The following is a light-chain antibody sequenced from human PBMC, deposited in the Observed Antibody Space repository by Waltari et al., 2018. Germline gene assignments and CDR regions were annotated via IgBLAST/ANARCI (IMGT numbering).Light chain of an antibody. V-gene: IGKV4-1*01. CDR2: WAS. J-gene: IGKJ2*01. CDR1: QSVLYSSNNKNY. CDR3: QQYYSTPYT. Sequence: DLVMTQSPDSLAVSLGEKATINYKSRQSVLYSSNNKNYLAWYQQKPGQPPKLLIYWASTRESGVPDRFSGSGSGTDFTLTISSLQAEDVAGYYCQQYYSTPYTFGQGTKLEIK.